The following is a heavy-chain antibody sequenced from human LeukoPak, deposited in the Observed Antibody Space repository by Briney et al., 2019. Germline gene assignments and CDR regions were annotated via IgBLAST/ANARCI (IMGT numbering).Heavy chain of an antibody. CDR3: AGGSSTDSYYFDY. Sequence: GGSLRLSCAASGFTFRYCSMNWVRQAPGKGLEWIPSISSSSKFIYYADSVKGRFIISRDNAQNSVYLQMNSLRAEDTAVYFCAGGSSTDSYYFDYWGQGTLVTVSS. D-gene: IGHD2-2*01. V-gene: IGHV3-21*01. J-gene: IGHJ4*02. CDR2: ISSSSKFI. CDR1: GFTFRYCS.